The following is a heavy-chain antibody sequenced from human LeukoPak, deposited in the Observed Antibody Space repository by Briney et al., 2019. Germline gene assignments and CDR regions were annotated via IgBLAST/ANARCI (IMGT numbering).Heavy chain of an antibody. Sequence: PSETLSLTCAVYGGPFSGYYWSWIRQPPGKGLEWIGEINHSGSTNYNPSLKSRVTISVDTSKNQFSLKLSSVTAADTAVYYCARLVGATREFDYWGQGTLVTVSS. CDR2: INHSGST. CDR1: GGPFSGYY. V-gene: IGHV4-34*01. D-gene: IGHD1-26*01. CDR3: ARLVGATREFDY. J-gene: IGHJ4*02.